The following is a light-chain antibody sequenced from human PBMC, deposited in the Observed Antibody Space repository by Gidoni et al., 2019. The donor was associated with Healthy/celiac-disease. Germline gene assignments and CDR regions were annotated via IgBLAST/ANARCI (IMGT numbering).Light chain of an antibody. CDR3: LQHNSYPRT. J-gene: IGKJ1*01. CDR1: QGIRKD. CDR2: AAS. Sequence: IQMTHSPSSLSASVGDRVPITCRASQGIRKDLGWYQQKPGKAPKRLIYAASSSQSGVPSRFSGSGSGTEFTLTISSLQPEDFAAYYCLQHNSYPRTFGQGTKVEIK. V-gene: IGKV1-17*01.